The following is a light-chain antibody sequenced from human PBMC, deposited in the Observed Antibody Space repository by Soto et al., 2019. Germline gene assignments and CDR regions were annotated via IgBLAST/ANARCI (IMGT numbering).Light chain of an antibody. CDR2: WAS. J-gene: IGKJ1*01. Sequence: DIVMTQSPESLAVSLGERATINCKSSQSVLYSPNNKNYLAWYQQKPGQPPKLLIYWASTRESGVPERFSGSGSGTDFTLTISSLQAEDVAVYYCHQYYSSPWTFGQGTKVEIK. V-gene: IGKV4-1*01. CDR1: QSVLYSPNNKNY. CDR3: HQYYSSPWT.